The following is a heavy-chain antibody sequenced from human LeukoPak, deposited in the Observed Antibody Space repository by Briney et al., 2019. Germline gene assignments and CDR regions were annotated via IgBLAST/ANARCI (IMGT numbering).Heavy chain of an antibody. D-gene: IGHD6-13*01. CDR1: GFTFSSYA. J-gene: IGHJ4*01. CDR2: ISYDGSNK. Sequence: AGGSLRLSCAASGFTFSSYAMHWVRQAPGKGLEWVAVISYDGSNKYYADSVKGRFTISRDNSKNTLYLQMNSLRAEDTAVYYCARGSSSWYLDYWGQGTLVTVSS. CDR3: ARGSSSWYLDY. V-gene: IGHV3-30-3*01.